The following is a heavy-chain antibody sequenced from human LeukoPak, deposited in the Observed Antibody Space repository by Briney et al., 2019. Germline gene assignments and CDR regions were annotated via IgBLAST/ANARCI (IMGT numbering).Heavy chain of an antibody. V-gene: IGHV4-39*07. J-gene: IGHJ3*02. CDR2: IHYSGST. CDR1: GGSISSGSYY. CDR3: ARVKRIYYGSGSYAFDI. D-gene: IGHD3-10*01. Sequence: PSETLSLTCTVSGGSISSGSYYWGWIRQPPGKGLEWMGSIHYSGSTNYNPSLKTRVTISVDTSKNQFSLKLSSVTAADTAVYYCARVKRIYYGSGSYAFDIWGQGTMVTVSS.